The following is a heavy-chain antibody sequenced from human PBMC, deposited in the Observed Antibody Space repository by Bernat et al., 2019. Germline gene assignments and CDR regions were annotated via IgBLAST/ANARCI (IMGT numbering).Heavy chain of an antibody. CDR3: ARHGAGSNHYHYGMDV. CDR2: ISGSGAST. J-gene: IGHJ6*02. CDR1: GFTFSTYG. V-gene: IGHV3-23*01. D-gene: IGHD1-14*01. Sequence: EVQLLESGGGLVQAGGSLRLSCAASGFTFSTYGMTWVRLAPGKGLEWVSSISGSGASTFYVDYVKGRFTISRDNSKNTVSLQMNSLRADDTAVYYCARHGAGSNHYHYGMDVWGQGTTVTVSS.